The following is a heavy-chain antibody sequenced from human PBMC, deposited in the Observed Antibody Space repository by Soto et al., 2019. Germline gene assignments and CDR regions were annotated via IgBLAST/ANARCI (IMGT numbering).Heavy chain of an antibody. J-gene: IGHJ6*03. CDR3: ARDRGVAPPVAGNTHYYYYMDV. CDR1: GYSFTNYG. CDR2: IRAFNGNT. D-gene: IGHD6-19*01. V-gene: IGHV1-18*01. Sequence: QDQLVQSGAEVKKPGASVTVSCKASGYSFTNYGVTWVRRAPGQGLDWMGWIRAFNGNTQYAQNLQGRVTMTTDAATSTAYMELRSLRSDDTAVYYCARDRGVAPPVAGNTHYYYYMDVWGKGTTVTVSS.